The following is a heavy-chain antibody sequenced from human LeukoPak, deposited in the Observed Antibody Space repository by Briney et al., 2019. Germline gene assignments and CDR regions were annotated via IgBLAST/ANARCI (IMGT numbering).Heavy chain of an antibody. V-gene: IGHV4-38-2*02. J-gene: IGHJ4*02. CDR3: ARDYEDGVTMVRAPGY. D-gene: IGHD3-10*01. CDR1: GGSISSGYY. Sequence: SETLSLTCTVSGGSISSGYYWGWIRQPPGKGLEWIGSIYHSGSTYYNPSLKSRVTISVDTSKNQFSLKLSSVTAADTAVYYCARDYEDGVTMVRAPGYWGQGTPVTVSS. CDR2: IYHSGST.